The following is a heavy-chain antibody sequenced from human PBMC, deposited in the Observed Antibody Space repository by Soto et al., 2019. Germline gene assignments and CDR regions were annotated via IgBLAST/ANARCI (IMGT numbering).Heavy chain of an antibody. J-gene: IGHJ6*02. CDR3: AREIRDSAFGGHYFNGMGV. D-gene: IGHD3-10*01. CDR2: IGRGGDT. CDR1: GFTFTTGD. V-gene: IGHV3-13*01. Sequence: GGSLRLSCAASGFTFTTGDMHWVRQVTGRGLEWVSAIGRGGDTYYAASVKGRFTISRESAKNSVYLQMNSLRDGDTAVYYCAREIRDSAFGGHYFNGMGVWGQLTTVTVSS.